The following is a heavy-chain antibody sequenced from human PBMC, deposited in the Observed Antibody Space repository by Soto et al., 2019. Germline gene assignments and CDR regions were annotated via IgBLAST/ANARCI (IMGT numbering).Heavy chain of an antibody. Sequence: QEQLQESGPGMVKPSQTLSLTCTVSGGSITSGDYRWNWIRQHPGKGLEWIGYIYYSGNTYSNPSLKSRLTMSVDTSKNQFSVRLSSVTAAETAVYYCARVHDTTLSGRGPHYHGLDVLGKGTTVIGSS. V-gene: IGHV4-31*03. CDR1: GGSITSGDYR. CDR2: IYYSGNT. J-gene: IGHJ6*04. CDR3: ARVHDTTLSGRGPHYHGLDV. D-gene: IGHD1-1*01.